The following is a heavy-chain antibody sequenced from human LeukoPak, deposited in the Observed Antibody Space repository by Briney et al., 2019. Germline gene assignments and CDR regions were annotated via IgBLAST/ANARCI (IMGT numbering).Heavy chain of an antibody. Sequence: GASVKVSCKASGYTFTGYYMHWVRQAPGQGLEWMGRINPNSGDTNYAKKFQGRVTMTRDTSISTAYMELSRLRSDDTAVYYCARAGGTVAGPQQQFDYWGQGTLVTVSS. D-gene: IGHD6-19*01. CDR1: GYTFTGYY. V-gene: IGHV1-2*06. CDR2: INPNSGDT. CDR3: ARAGGTVAGPQQQFDY. J-gene: IGHJ4*02.